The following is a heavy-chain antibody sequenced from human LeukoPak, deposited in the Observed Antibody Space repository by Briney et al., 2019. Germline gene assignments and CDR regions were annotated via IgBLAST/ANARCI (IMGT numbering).Heavy chain of an antibody. CDR3: AKGRGVVVPAAIQRDYYYYYGMDV. CDR2: ISGSGGST. Sequence: GSLRLSCAASGFTFSSYAMSWVRQAPGKGLEWVSAISGSGGSTYYADSVKGRFTISRDNSKNTLYLQMNSLRAEDTAVYYCAKGRGVVVPAAIQRDYYYYYGMDVWGQGTTVTVSS. D-gene: IGHD2-2*01. J-gene: IGHJ6*02. CDR1: GFTFSSYA. V-gene: IGHV3-23*01.